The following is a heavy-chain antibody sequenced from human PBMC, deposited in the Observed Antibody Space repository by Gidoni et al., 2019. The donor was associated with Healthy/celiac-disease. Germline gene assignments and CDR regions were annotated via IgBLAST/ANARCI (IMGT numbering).Heavy chain of an antibody. Sequence: EVQLLESGGGLVQPGGSLRLSCAASGFTFSSYAMRWVRQAPGKGLEGVSAISGSGGSTYYADSVKGRFTISRDNSKNTLYLQMNSLRAEDTAVYYCAKGGGGRLGELSLYYYYYMDVWGKGTTVTVSS. J-gene: IGHJ6*03. CDR2: ISGSGGST. D-gene: IGHD3-16*02. CDR1: GFTFSSYA. CDR3: AKGGGGRLGELSLYYYYYMDV. V-gene: IGHV3-23*01.